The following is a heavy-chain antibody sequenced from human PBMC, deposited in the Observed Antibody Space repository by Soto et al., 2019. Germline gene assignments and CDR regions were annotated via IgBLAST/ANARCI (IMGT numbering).Heavy chain of an antibody. Sequence: PGGSLRLSCAGSGFTVSSNYMSWVRQAPGKGLEWVSIIYSDGTTHYADSVKGRFTISKDNSKNTLYLQMNSLRAEDTAVYYCARAPTVTTNFDSWGQGTLVTVSS. D-gene: IGHD4-4*01. CDR3: ARAPTVTTNFDS. J-gene: IGHJ4*02. CDR2: IYSDGTT. V-gene: IGHV3-66*01. CDR1: GFTVSSNY.